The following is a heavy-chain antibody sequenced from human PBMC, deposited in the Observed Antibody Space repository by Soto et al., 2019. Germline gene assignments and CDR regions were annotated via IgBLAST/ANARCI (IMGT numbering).Heavy chain of an antibody. CDR1: GFSFTTTRMG. V-gene: IGHV2-5*02. J-gene: IGHJ4*02. CDR2: IYWDGES. CDR3: AHRDSTGTTTYFDS. D-gene: IGHD1-1*01. Sequence: SGPTLVNPTETLTLTCTFSGFSFTTTRMGAGWTRQPPGKALEWLAIIYWDGESRYNPLLRRRLTPTEDTSKNQVVLTMTNMDPKDTATYYCAHRDSTGTTTYFDSWGQGIPVTVSS.